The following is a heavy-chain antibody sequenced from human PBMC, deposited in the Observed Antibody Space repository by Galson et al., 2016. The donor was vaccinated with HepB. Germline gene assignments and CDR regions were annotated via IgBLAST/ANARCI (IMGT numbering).Heavy chain of an antibody. D-gene: IGHD6-13*01. V-gene: IGHV3-53*05. CDR3: VKDHSSSWLTEC. J-gene: IGHJ4*02. CDR2: IYSGGST. Sequence: SLRLSCAASGFTVSNNYMSWVRQAPGKGLEWVSLIYSGGSTYYADSVKGRFTISRDNSKNTLFLQTNSLRAEDTAVYYCVKDHSSSWLTECWGQGTLVTVSS. CDR1: GFTVSNNY.